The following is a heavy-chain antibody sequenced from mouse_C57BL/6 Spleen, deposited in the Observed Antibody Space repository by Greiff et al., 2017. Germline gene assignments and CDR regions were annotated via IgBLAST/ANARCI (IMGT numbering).Heavy chain of an antibody. V-gene: IGHV1-26*01. CDR2: INPNNGGT. CDR3: ARGDYGSSFDY. D-gene: IGHD1-1*01. CDR1: GYTFTDYY. Sequence: EVQLQQSGPELVKPGASVKISCKASGYTFTDYYMTWVQQSPGKSLEWIGDINPNNGGTSYNQKFKGKATLNVDKSSSTAYMELRSLTSEDSAVDYCARGDYGSSFDYWGQGTTLTVSS. J-gene: IGHJ2*01.